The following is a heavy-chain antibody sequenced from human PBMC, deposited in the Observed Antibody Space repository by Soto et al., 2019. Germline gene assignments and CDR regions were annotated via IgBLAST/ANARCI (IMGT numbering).Heavy chain of an antibody. J-gene: IGHJ3*02. D-gene: IGHD3-16*02. CDR2: IYWDDDK. CDR3: AQLLITFGGVIADYAFDI. V-gene: IGHV2-5*02. Sequence: QITLKESGPTLVKPTQTLTLTCTFAGFSLTTRQVGVGWIRQPPGQALEWLAVIYWDDDKRYSPSLKSRLAITNDNSKNQVVLTMTNVGPMDTATYYCAQLLITFGGVIADYAFDIWVQGTMVTVSS. CDR1: GFSLTTRQVG.